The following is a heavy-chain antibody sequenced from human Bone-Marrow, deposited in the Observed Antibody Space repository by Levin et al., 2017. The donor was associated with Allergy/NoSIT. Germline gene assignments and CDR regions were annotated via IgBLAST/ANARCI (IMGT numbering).Heavy chain of an antibody. CDR2: ISYDGRSK. CDR3: AKERSERAKKPLFAVVLRTHWFDP. Sequence: QTGGSLRLSCAASGFIFSNFDMHWVRQAPGRGLEWVSRISYDGRSKNYGDSVKGRFSIARDNSKNTLSLQMDSLTTEDTAVYYCAKERSERAKKPLFAVVLRTHWFDPWGQGTLVTVSS. J-gene: IGHJ5*02. CDR1: GFIFSNFD. D-gene: IGHD4-23*01. V-gene: IGHV3-30*18.